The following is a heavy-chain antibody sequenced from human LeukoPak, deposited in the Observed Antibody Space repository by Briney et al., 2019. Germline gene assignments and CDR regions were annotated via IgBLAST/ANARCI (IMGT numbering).Heavy chain of an antibody. J-gene: IGHJ4*02. CDR3: ARDLPDYYDSSGPYYFDY. D-gene: IGHD3-22*01. Sequence: PSETLSLTCTVSGGSISSSSYYWSWIRQPAGKGLEWIGRIYTSGSTNYNPSLKSRVTMSVDTSKNQFSLKLSSVTAADTAVYYCARDLPDYYDSSGPYYFDYWGQGTLVTVSS. CDR1: GGSISSSSYY. CDR2: IYTSGST. V-gene: IGHV4-61*02.